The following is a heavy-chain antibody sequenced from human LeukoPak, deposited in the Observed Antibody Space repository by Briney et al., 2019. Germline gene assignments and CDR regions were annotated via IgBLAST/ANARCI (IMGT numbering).Heavy chain of an antibody. CDR1: GGTFSSYA. CDR2: IIPIFGTA. V-gene: IGHV1-69*13. Sequence: SVKLSCKASGGTFSSYAISWVRQAPGQGLEWMGGIIPIFGTANCAQKFQGRVTITADESTSTAYMELSSLRSEDTAVYYCARVTRLLWFGELGRNWFDPWGQGTLVTVSS. J-gene: IGHJ5*02. CDR3: ARVTRLLWFGELGRNWFDP. D-gene: IGHD3-10*01.